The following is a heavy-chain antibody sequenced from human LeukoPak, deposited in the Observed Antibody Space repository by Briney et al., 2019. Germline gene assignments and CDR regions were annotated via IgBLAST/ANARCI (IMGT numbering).Heavy chain of an antibody. CDR2: INHSGST. CDR1: GGSFSVYY. CDR3: ARGQRLVYYYYMDV. J-gene: IGHJ6*03. Sequence: PSDTLSLTCAVYGGSFSVYYWSWIRQPPGKGLEWIGEINHSGSTNYNPSLKSRVTISVDTSKNQFSLKLSSVTAADTAVYYCARGQRLVYYYYMDVWGKGTTVTVSS. V-gene: IGHV4-34*01. D-gene: IGHD6-19*01.